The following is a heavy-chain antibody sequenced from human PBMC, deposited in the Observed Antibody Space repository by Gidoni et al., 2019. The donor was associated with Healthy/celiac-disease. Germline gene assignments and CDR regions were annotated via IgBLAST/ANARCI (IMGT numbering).Heavy chain of an antibody. D-gene: IGHD1-7*01. CDR2: INPDSGGT. CDR3: ARGLELRVLGWFDP. J-gene: IGHJ5*02. CDR1: GYTFTGYY. Sequence: QVQLVQSGAEVKKSGASVKVSCKASGYTFTGYYMPWVRQAPGQGLEWMGWINPDSGGTNYAQKFQGRVTMTRDTSISTAYMELSRLRSDDTAVYYCARGLELRVLGWFDPWGQGTLVTVSS. V-gene: IGHV1-2*02.